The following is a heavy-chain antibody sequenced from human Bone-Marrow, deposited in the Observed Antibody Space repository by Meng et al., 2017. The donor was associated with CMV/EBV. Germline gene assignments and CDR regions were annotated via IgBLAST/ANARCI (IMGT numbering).Heavy chain of an antibody. V-gene: IGHV1-24*01. J-gene: IGHJ6*02. D-gene: IGHD3-10*01. CDR2: FDPEDGET. CDR1: GYTLTELS. Sequence: ASVKVSCKVSGYTLTELSMHWVRQAPGKGLEWMGGFDPEDGETIYAQKFQGRVTMTEDTSTDTAYMELNSLRAEDTAVYYCAKATEPLLLWFGELLWGGMDVWGQGTTVTVSS. CDR3: AKATEPLLLWFGELLWGGMDV.